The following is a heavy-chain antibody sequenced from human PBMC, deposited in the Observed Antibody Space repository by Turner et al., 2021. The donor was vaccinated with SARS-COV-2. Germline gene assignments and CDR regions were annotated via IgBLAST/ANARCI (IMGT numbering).Heavy chain of an antibody. Sequence: QVQLVESGGGVVQSGGSLRPSCAASGFTFSSDGMNWVRQAPGKGLEWVAVISYDGSNKCYADSVKGRFTISRDNSKNALYLQMNSLKAEDTAVYYGATRIVVVVTATNAFDYWGQGTLVTVSS. J-gene: IGHJ4*02. CDR3: ATRIVVVVTATNAFDY. V-gene: IGHV3-30*03. D-gene: IGHD2-15*01. CDR1: GFTFSSDG. CDR2: ISYDGSNK.